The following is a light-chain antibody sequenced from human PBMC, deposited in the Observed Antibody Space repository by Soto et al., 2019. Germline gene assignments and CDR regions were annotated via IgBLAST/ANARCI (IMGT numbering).Light chain of an antibody. Sequence: QSVLTQPASVSGSPGQSITISCTGTSSDVGSYNLVSWYQQHPGKAPKLMIYEGSKRPSGVSNRFSGSKSGNTASLTISGLQAEDEADYYCCPYAGSSTYVFGTGTNVTVL. CDR1: SSDVGSYNL. V-gene: IGLV2-23*01. CDR2: EGS. CDR3: CPYAGSSTYV. J-gene: IGLJ1*01.